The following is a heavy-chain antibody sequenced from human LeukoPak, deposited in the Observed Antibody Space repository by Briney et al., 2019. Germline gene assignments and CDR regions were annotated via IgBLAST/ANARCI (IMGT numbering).Heavy chain of an antibody. CDR3: ARVVAGTLFVVDY. J-gene: IGHJ4*02. D-gene: IGHD6-19*01. Sequence: GRSLRLSCAASGFTFSSYAMHSVRQAPGKGLEYVSAISSNGGSTYYANSVKGRFTISRDNSKNTLYLQMGSLRAEDMAVYYCARVVAGTLFVVDYWGQGTLVTVSS. CDR2: ISSNGGST. V-gene: IGHV3-64*01. CDR1: GFTFSSYA.